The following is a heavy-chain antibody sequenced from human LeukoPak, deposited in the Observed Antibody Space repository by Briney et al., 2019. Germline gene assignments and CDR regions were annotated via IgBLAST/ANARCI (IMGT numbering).Heavy chain of an antibody. J-gene: IGHJ4*02. Sequence: PAGSLTLSCAASGFSFSSYWMSWVRQAPGKGLEWVANIKQDGSEKYYVDSAKGRFTISRDNAKNSLYLQMNSLRAEDTAVYYCATDLGSSRPNFWGQGTLVTVTS. CDR2: IKQDGSEK. V-gene: IGHV3-7*01. D-gene: IGHD6-13*01. CDR1: GFSFSSYW. CDR3: ATDLGSSRPNF.